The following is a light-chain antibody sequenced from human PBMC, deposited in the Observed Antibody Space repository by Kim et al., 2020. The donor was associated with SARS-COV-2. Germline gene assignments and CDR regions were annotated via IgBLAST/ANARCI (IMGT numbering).Light chain of an antibody. CDR2: DAS. J-gene: IGKJ4*01. CDR3: QQHTQWPLT. V-gene: IGKV3-11*01. Sequence: EIVLTQSPATLSLSPGERATLSCRTSQSISTYLAWYQQKPGQPPSLVIYDASDRATGIPARFSGSGSGTDFTLTISSLEPEDFAVYYCQQHTQWPLTFGGGTKVDIK. CDR1: QSISTY.